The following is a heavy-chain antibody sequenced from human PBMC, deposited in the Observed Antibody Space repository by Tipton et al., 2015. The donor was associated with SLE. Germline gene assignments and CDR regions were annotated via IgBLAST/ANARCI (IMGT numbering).Heavy chain of an antibody. V-gene: IGHV4-38-2*01. CDR3: ARLGGYSTYFDY. J-gene: IGHJ4*02. CDR1: GYSISSGYY. CDR2: IYHSGST. D-gene: IGHD4-11*01. Sequence: TLSLTCAVSGYSISSGYYWGWIRQPPGKGLEWIGSIYHSGSTYYNPSLKSRVTISVDTSKNQLSLKLSSVTAADTAVYYCARLGGYSTYFDYWGQGTLVTVSS.